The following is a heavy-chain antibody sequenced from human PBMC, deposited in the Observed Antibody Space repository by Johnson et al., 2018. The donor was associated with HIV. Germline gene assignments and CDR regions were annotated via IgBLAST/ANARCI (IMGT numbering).Heavy chain of an antibody. D-gene: IGHD1-1*01. V-gene: IGHV3-30*02. CDR1: GFTFSSYG. J-gene: IGHJ3*02. CDR3: AKVGGTTILRDAFDI. Sequence: QEQLVESGGGVVQPGRSLRFSCAASGFTFSSYGMHWVRQAPGKGLEWVAFIRYDGSNKNYADSVKGRFTISRDNSKNTLYLQMNSLRAEDTAVYYCAKVGGTTILRDAFDIWGQGTMVTVSS. CDR2: IRYDGSNK.